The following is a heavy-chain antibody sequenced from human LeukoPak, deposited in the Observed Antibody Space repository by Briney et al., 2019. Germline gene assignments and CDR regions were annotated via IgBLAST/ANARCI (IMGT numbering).Heavy chain of an antibody. CDR3: ARGLQLHDAFDI. CDR1: GFTFSTYT. D-gene: IGHD5-18*01. Sequence: GGSLRPSCAASGFTFSTYTMNWVRQAPGKGLEWVSSISSSSSYIYYADSVKGRFTISRDDAKNSLYLQMNSLRAEDTAVYYCARGLQLHDAFDIWGQGTMVTVSS. CDR2: ISSSSSYI. J-gene: IGHJ3*02. V-gene: IGHV3-21*01.